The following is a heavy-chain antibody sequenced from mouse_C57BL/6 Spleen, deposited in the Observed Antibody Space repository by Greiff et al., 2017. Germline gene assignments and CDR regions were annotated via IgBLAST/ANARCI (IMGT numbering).Heavy chain of an antibody. CDR1: GYSFTGYF. V-gene: IGHV1-20*01. D-gene: IGHD1-1*01. CDR2: INPYNGDT. J-gene: IGHJ1*03. Sequence: VQLKESGPERVKPGDSVKISCKASGYSFTGYFMNWVMQSHGKSLEWIGRINPYNGDTFYNQKFKGKATLTVDKSSSTAHMELRSLTSEDSAVYYCARGGTTVVAHWYFDVWGTGTTVTVSS. CDR3: ARGGTTVVAHWYFDV.